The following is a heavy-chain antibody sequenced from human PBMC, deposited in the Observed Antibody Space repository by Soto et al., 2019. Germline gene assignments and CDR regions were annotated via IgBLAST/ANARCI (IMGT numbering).Heavy chain of an antibody. J-gene: IGHJ6*02. CDR3: ARVPRGWESGEYYYYSYGMDV. CDR2: ISAYNGNT. Sequence: GASVKVSCKASGYTFTSYGISWVRQAPGQGLEWMGWISAYNGNTNYAQKLQGRVTMTTDTSTSTAYMELRSLRSDDTAVYYCARVPRGWESGEYYYYSYGMDVWGQGTTVTVSS. CDR1: GYTFTSYG. V-gene: IGHV1-18*04. D-gene: IGHD1-26*01.